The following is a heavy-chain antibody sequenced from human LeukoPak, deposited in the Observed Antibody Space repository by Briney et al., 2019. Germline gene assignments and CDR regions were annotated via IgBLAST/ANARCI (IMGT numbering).Heavy chain of an antibody. Sequence: GGSLRLSCVASGFTFSSRDWMTWVRQAPGKGLEWVANIKQDGSEKNYVDSVKGRFTISRDNAKNSLYLQMNSLRAEDTAVYYCATGQEWLGFDNWGQGTLVTVSS. CDR3: ATGQEWLGFDN. J-gene: IGHJ4*02. CDR1: GFTFSSRDW. D-gene: IGHD6-19*01. V-gene: IGHV3-7*01. CDR2: IKQDGSEK.